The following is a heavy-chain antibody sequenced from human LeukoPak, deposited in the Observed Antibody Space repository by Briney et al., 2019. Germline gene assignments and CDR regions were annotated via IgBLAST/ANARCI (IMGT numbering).Heavy chain of an antibody. Sequence: ASVTVSCKASGYTFSGYYIHWVRQAPGQGLEWMGWINPSGGGTKYVQKFQGRVTMTRDTSISTAYMELSRLTSDDTAVYFCARRYCSGVSCYPDYWGQGTLATVSS. CDR3: ARRYCSGVSCYPDY. CDR1: GYTFSGYY. J-gene: IGHJ4*02. D-gene: IGHD2-15*01. V-gene: IGHV1-2*02. CDR2: INPSGGGT.